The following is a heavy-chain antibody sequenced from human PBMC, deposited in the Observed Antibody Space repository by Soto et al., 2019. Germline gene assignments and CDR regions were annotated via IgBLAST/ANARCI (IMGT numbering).Heavy chain of an antibody. D-gene: IGHD3-3*01. V-gene: IGHV3-23*04. J-gene: IGHJ6*02. Sequence: DEQLVESGGGSLQPGGSLRLSCAASGFSFRNYAMTWVRQSPGKGLEWVSLISSGGGTTNYADSVKGRFSISRDNSQNMLYLQMTGLRGEDTALYYCAKLKGGLGRFYCMDAWGQGTMVIVSS. CDR1: GFSFRNYA. CDR3: AKLKGGLGRFYCMDA. CDR2: ISSGGGTT.